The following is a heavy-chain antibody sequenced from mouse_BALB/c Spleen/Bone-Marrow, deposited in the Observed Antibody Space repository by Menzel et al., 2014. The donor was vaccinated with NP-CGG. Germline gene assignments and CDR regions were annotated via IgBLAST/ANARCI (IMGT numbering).Heavy chain of an antibody. V-gene: IGHV2-9*02. Sequence: VMLVESGPGLVAPSQSLSITCTVSGFSLTSYGVHWVRQPPGKGLEWLGVIWAGGSTNYNSALMSRQSISKDNSKSQVFLKMNSLQTDDTAMYYCARDDYDDYYAMDYWRQGTSVTVSS. CDR2: IWAGGST. CDR3: ARDDYDDYYAMDY. D-gene: IGHD2-4*01. CDR1: GFSLTSYG. J-gene: IGHJ4*01.